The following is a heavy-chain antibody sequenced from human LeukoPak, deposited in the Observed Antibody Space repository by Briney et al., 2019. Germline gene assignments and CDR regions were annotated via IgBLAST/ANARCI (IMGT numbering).Heavy chain of an antibody. CDR3: ATLHSGYAQWLGPYFDY. Sequence: ASVKVSCKASGYTFTSYYMHWVRQAPGQGLEWMGIINPSGGSTSYAQKFQGRVTMTRDTSTSTVYMELSSLRSEDTAVYYCATLHSGYAQWLGPYFDYWGQGTLVTVSS. CDR1: GYTFTSYY. CDR2: INPSGGST. V-gene: IGHV1-46*01. J-gene: IGHJ4*02. D-gene: IGHD5-12*01.